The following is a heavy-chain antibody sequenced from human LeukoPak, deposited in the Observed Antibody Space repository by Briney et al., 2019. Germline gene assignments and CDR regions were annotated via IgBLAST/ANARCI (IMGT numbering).Heavy chain of an antibody. Sequence: PSQTLSLTCAISGDSVSGNSTAYNWIRQSPSRGLERLGRTYYRSKWYNDYAISVKSRVTVNPDTSRNQLSLQLNSVTPEDTAVYYCARGGQGDGYSADEAFDFWGPGTMVTVSS. CDR3: ARGGQGDGYSADEAFDF. CDR1: GDSVSGNSTA. J-gene: IGHJ3*01. D-gene: IGHD5-24*01. V-gene: IGHV6-1*01. CDR2: TYYRSKWYN.